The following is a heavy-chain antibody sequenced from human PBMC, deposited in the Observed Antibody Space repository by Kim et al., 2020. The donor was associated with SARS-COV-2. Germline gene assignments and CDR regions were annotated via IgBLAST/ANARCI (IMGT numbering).Heavy chain of an antibody. CDR1: GFTFRDYY. Sequence: GGSLRLSCAASGFTFRDYYMNWIRQAPGKGLEWVSYISSSGSTIYYADSVKGRFTISRDNAKNSLYLQMNSLRAEDTAVYYCTRDLSSTWNNAFDIWGQGTMVTVSS. CDR3: TRDLSSTWNNAFDI. J-gene: IGHJ3*02. D-gene: IGHD6-13*01. CDR2: ISSSGSTI. V-gene: IGHV3-11*01.